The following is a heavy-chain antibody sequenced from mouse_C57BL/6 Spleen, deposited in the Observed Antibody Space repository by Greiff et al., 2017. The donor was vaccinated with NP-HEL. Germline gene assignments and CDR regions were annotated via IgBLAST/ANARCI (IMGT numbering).Heavy chain of an antibody. CDR1: GYTFTDYN. J-gene: IGHJ4*01. D-gene: IGHD1-1*01. Sequence: DVKLQESGPELVKPGASVKIPCKASGYTFTDYNMDWVKQSHGKSLEWIGDINPNNGGTIYNQKFKGKATLTVDKSSSTAYMELRSLTSEDTAVYYCARETTVVPYAMDYWGQGTSVTVSS. CDR3: ARETTVVPYAMDY. V-gene: IGHV1-18*01. CDR2: INPNNGGT.